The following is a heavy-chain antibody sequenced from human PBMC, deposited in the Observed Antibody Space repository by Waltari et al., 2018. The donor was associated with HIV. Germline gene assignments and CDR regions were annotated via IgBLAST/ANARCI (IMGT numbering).Heavy chain of an antibody. J-gene: IGHJ6*02. Sequence: QVQLVASGGGVVQPGASLRLSCAAPGFTITRYAMHWVRQAPGRGLEWVAVISYDGNNQYYADSVKGRFTISRDTPKNTLYLQMNSLRVEDTAVFYCARVRVRAAGMDVWGQGTTVTVSS. V-gene: IGHV3-30*04. CDR2: ISYDGNNQ. CDR1: GFTITRYA. D-gene: IGHD6-25*01. CDR3: ARVRVRAAGMDV.